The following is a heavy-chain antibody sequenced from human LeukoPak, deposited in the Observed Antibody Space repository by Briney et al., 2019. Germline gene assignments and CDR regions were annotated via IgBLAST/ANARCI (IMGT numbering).Heavy chain of an antibody. J-gene: IGHJ6*04. Sequence: SETLSLTCTVSGGSISSGDYYWSWIRQPPGKGLEWIGYIYYSGSTYYNPSLKSRVTISVDTSKNQFSLKLSSVTAADTAVYYCARDGGSQTNYYYYGMDVWGKGTTVTVSS. V-gene: IGHV4-30-4*01. D-gene: IGHD2-15*01. CDR1: GGSISSGDYY. CDR2: IYYSGST. CDR3: ARDGGSQTNYYYYGMDV.